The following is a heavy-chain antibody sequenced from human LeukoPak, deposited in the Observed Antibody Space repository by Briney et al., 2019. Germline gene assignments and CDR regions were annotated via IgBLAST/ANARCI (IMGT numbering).Heavy chain of an antibody. Sequence: ASVDVSCKAFGYTFTSNYMHWVRQAPGQGPEWMGVISPSGGSTTYAQKFQGRVTMTRDMSTSTVYMELSSLRSDDTAVYYCARSMRGSHTYFDYWGQGTLVTVSS. CDR2: ISPSGGST. J-gene: IGHJ4*02. V-gene: IGHV1-46*01. CDR3: ARSMRGSHTYFDY. D-gene: IGHD1-26*01. CDR1: GYTFTSNY.